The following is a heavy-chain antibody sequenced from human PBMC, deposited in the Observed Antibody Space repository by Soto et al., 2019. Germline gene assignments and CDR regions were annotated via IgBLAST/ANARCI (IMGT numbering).Heavy chain of an antibody. Sequence: SETLSLTCAVSGGSISSGGYSWSWTRQPPGKGLEWIGYIYHSGSTYYNPSLKSRVTISVDRSKNQFSLKLSSVTAADTAVYYCARLIERNWFDPWGQGTLVTVSS. CDR1: GGSISSGGYS. CDR2: IYHSGST. J-gene: IGHJ5*02. CDR3: ARLIERNWFDP. V-gene: IGHV4-30-2*01. D-gene: IGHD1-1*01.